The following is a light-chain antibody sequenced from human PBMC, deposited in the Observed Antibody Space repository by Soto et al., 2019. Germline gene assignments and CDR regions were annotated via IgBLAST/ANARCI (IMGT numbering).Light chain of an antibody. Sequence: QSALTQPRSVSGSPGQSVTISCTGTSSDVGNYDYVSWYQQHPGMAPQLIIYDIAKRPSGFPDRFSGSKFGNTASLTISGLQAEDEADYYCCSYAGSYSWVFGGGTKLTVL. CDR2: DIA. V-gene: IGLV2-11*01. J-gene: IGLJ3*02. CDR3: CSYAGSYSWV. CDR1: SSDVGNYDY.